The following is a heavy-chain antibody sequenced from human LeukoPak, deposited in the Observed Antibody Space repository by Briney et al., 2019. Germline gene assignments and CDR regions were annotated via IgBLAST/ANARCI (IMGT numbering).Heavy chain of an antibody. D-gene: IGHD3-9*01. J-gene: IGHJ4*02. CDR3: ARDNYDILTGYYDY. CDR1: GFTFSSYA. CDR2: ISSNGGST. Sequence: GGSLRLSCAASGFTFSSYAMHWVRQAPGKGLEYVSAISSNGGSTYYANSVKGRFTISRDNSKSTLYLQMGSLRAEDMAVYYCARDNYDILTGYYDYWGQGTLVTVSS. V-gene: IGHV3-64*01.